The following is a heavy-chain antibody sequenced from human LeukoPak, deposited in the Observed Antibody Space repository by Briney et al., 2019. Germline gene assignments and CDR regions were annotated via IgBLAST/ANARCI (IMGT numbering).Heavy chain of an antibody. CDR1: GGSISSYY. Sequence: SETLSLTCTVSGGSISSYYWSWIRQPPGKGLEWLGYIYTSGSTNYNPSLKSRVTISADTSKNQFSLKLSPVTAADTAVYYCAGYRSPTSSTFFDSWGQGTLVSVSS. CDR2: IYTSGST. CDR3: AGYRSPTSSTFFDS. D-gene: IGHD2-2*01. V-gene: IGHV4-4*09. J-gene: IGHJ5*01.